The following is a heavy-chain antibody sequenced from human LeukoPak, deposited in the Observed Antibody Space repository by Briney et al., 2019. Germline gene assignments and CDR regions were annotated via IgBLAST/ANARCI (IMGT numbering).Heavy chain of an antibody. V-gene: IGHV3-43*02. J-gene: IGHJ6*02. D-gene: IGHD4-17*01. CDR2: ISGDGGST. CDR1: GFTFDDYA. CDR3: AKGGTVTTGYYYYGMDV. Sequence: GGSLRLSCAASGFTFDDYAMHWVRQAPGKSLEWVSLISGDGGSTYYADSVKGRFTISRDNSKNSLYLQMNSLRTEDTALYYCAKGGTVTTGYYYYGMDVWGQGTTVTVSS.